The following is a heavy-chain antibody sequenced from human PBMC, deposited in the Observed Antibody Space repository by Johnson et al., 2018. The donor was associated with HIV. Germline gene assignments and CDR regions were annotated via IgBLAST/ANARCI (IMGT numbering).Heavy chain of an antibody. V-gene: IGHV3-15*01. D-gene: IGHD2-2*01. CDR2: IKSKTDGGTT. Sequence: RIKSKTDGGTTAYAAPVKGRFTISRDDSKNTLYLQMNSLKIEDTAVYYCTTVYCSSTSCYSYAFDIWGQGTMVTVSS. J-gene: IGHJ3*02. CDR3: TTVYCSSTSCYSYAFDI.